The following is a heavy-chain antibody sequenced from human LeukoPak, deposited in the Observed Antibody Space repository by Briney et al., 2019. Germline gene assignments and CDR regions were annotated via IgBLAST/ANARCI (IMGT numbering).Heavy chain of an antibody. CDR3: ARDMGYCSGGSCYRPSRFDP. J-gene: IGHJ5*02. CDR1: GFTFSSYS. Sequence: PGGSLRLSCAASGFTFSSYSMNWVRQAPGKGLEWVSSISSSSSYIYYADSVKGRFTISRDNAKNSLYLQMNSLRAEDTAVYYCARDMGYCSGGSCYRPSRFDPWGQGTLVTVSS. V-gene: IGHV3-21*01. D-gene: IGHD2-15*01. CDR2: ISSSSSYI.